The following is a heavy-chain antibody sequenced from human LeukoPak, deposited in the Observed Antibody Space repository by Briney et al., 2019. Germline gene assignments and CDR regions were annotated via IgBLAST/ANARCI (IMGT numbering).Heavy chain of an antibody. CDR1: GFTFISYG. D-gene: IGHD2-21*02. Sequence: GGSLRLSCAASGFTFISYGMQWVRQAPGKGLVWVSRINTDGSSTSYADPVKGRFTVSRDNAKNTVYLQVNSLRAEDTAVYFCTRELPREVTLDYWGQGTLVTVSS. CDR2: INTDGSST. J-gene: IGHJ4*01. CDR3: TRELPREVTLDY. V-gene: IGHV3-74*01.